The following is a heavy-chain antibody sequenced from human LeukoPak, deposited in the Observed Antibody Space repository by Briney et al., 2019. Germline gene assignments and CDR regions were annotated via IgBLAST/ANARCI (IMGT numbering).Heavy chain of an antibody. CDR1: GFTFSSYA. CDR3: AKELRLHGWYFDL. Sequence: PGGSLRLSCAASGFTFSSYAMSWVRQAPGKGLEWVAVIGDDGSVKHYADSVKGRFTLSRDNSKNTLDLQMNSLRAEDTAVYFCAKELRLHGWYFDLWGRGTLVTVSS. V-gene: IGHV3-30*18. CDR2: IGDDGSVK. D-gene: IGHD3-16*01. J-gene: IGHJ2*01.